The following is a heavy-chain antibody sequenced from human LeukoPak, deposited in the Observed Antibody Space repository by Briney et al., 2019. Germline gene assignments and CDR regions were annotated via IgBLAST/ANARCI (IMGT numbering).Heavy chain of an antibody. J-gene: IGHJ3*02. CDR1: GGSISSNNYY. V-gene: IGHV4-39*01. CDR3: ARHRDRNGAFDI. CDR2: IYYSGST. D-gene: IGHD1-14*01. Sequence: SETLSLTCTVSGGSISSNNYYWGWIRQPPGKGLEWIGSIYYSGSTYYNPSLKSRVTISVDTSKNQFSLKLSSVTAADTAVYYCARHRDRNGAFDIWGQGTMVTVSS.